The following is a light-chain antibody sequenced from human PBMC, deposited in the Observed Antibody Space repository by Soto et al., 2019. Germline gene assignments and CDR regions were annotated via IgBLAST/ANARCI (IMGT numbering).Light chain of an antibody. Sequence: IVLTQSPATLSVSPGDTATLSCRANQSVSSNLAWYQQKPGQAPRLLIYGASTRATAIPARFSGSGSGTEFTLNITSLQSEDIAVYYCQQYDNWPWTFGQGTKVDIK. CDR2: GAS. J-gene: IGKJ1*01. CDR1: QSVSSN. V-gene: IGKV3-15*01. CDR3: QQYDNWPWT.